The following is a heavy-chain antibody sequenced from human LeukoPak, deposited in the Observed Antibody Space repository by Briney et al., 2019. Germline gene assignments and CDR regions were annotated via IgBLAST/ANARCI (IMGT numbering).Heavy chain of an antibody. CDR3: ARDQGDSSGYYYLDY. Sequence: PGGSLRLSCAASGFTFSSYWMSWVRQAPGKGLEWVANIKQDGSEKYYVDSVKGRFTISRDNAKNSLYLQMNSLRAEDTAVYYCARDQGDSSGYYYLDYRGQGTLVTVSS. CDR2: IKQDGSEK. J-gene: IGHJ4*02. CDR1: GFTFSSYW. V-gene: IGHV3-7*01. D-gene: IGHD3-22*01.